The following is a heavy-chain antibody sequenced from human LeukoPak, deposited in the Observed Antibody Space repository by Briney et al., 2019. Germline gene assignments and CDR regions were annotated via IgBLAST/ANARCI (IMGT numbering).Heavy chain of an antibody. J-gene: IGHJ3*02. Sequence: GGSLRLSCAASGFAFTDYAISWVRRAPGKGLEWVSAITDSGGATYYADSVKGRFTISRDNSKNTLYLQMNSLRGDDTAMYYCAKAYTRSWYAAFDIWGQGTMVTISS. CDR3: AKAYTRSWYAAFDI. CDR2: ITDSGGAT. V-gene: IGHV3-23*01. CDR1: GFAFTDYA. D-gene: IGHD6-13*01.